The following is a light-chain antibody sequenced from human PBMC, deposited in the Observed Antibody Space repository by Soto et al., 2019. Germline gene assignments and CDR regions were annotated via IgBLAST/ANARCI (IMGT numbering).Light chain of an antibody. V-gene: IGKV3-15*01. CDR2: DAS. CDR3: QQYNNWPPWT. J-gene: IGKJ1*01. Sequence: EIVKTQSPATLSVSPGERATLSCRASQSVSSNLAWYQQKPGQAPRLLIYDASTRATGIPARFSGGGSGTDFTLTISSLQSEDFAVYYCQQYNNWPPWTFGQGTKVEIK. CDR1: QSVSSN.